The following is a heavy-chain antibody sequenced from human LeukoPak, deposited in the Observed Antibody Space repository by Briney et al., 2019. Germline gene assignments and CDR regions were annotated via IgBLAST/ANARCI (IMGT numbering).Heavy chain of an antibody. CDR3: ARDTQTLGPSSWFDP. CDR1: GYTFTSYG. CDR2: MNPNSGNT. D-gene: IGHD6-13*01. J-gene: IGHJ5*02. Sequence: ASVKVSCKASGYTFTSYGINWVRQATGQGLEWMGWMNPNSGNTGYAQKFQGRVTMTRDTSTSTVYMELSSLRSEDAAVYYCARDTQTLGPSSWFDPWGQGTLVTVSS. V-gene: IGHV1-8*02.